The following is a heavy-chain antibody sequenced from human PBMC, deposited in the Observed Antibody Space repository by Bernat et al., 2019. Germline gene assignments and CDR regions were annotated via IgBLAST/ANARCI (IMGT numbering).Heavy chain of an antibody. CDR1: GYTFTSYY. J-gene: IGHJ6*03. CDR2: INPSGGST. Sequence: QVQLVQSGAEVKKPGASVKVSCKASGYTFTSYYMHWVRQAPGQGLEWMGIINPSGGSTSYAQKFQGRVTMTRDTSTSTVYMELSSLRSEDTAVYYCARDLIYIVWIRDYSYYYMDVWGKGTTVTLSS. V-gene: IGHV1-46*01. CDR3: ARDLIYIVWIRDYSYYYMDV. D-gene: IGHD5-18*01.